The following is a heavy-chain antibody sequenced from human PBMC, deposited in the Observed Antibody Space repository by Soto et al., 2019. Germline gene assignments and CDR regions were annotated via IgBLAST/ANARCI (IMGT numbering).Heavy chain of an antibody. CDR2: ISFDGDKI. CDR3: AREDYYNYRYFNYGLDV. Sequence: QAQLVESGGGVVQPGRSLRLSCTASGFTFKNYALHWVRQAPGKRLERVAVISFDGDKIYYRASANGRFTISRDNFNNLLYLQMNNLRLEDAGLYFCAREDYYNYRYFNYGLDVFGQGTTVTVSS. CDR1: GFTFKNYA. D-gene: IGHD5-12*01. J-gene: IGHJ6*02. V-gene: IGHV3-30-3*01.